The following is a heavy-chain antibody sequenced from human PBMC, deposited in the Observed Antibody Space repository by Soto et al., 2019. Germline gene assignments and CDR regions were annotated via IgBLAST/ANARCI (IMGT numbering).Heavy chain of an antibody. J-gene: IGHJ6*02. V-gene: IGHV3-23*01. D-gene: IGHD2-2*01. CDR2: ISGSGGST. CDR3: ATRRDASYYYYGMDV. Sequence: GGSLRLSCVASGFSSSRYAMSWVRQAPGKGLEWVSAISGSGGSTYYADSVKGRFTISRDNSKNTPFLQMNSLRAEDTAVYYCATRRDASYYYYGMDVWGQGTTVTVSS. CDR1: GFSSSRYA.